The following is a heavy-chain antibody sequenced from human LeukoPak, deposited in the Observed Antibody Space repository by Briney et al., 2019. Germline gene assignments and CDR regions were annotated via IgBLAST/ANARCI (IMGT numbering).Heavy chain of an antibody. J-gene: IGHJ5*02. CDR2: IVPIFGTA. CDR3: ARGAAARRSWFDP. V-gene: IGHV1-69*05. D-gene: IGHD6-13*01. CDR1: GGTFSSYA. Sequence: GASVKVSCKASGGTFSSYAISWVRQAPGQGLEWMGGIVPIFGTANYAQKFQGRVTITTDESTSTAYMELSSLRSEDTAVYYCARGAAARRSWFDPWGQGTLVTVSS.